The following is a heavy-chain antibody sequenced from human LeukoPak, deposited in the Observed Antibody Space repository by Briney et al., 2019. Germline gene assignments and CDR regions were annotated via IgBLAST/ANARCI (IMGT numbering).Heavy chain of an antibody. J-gene: IGHJ4*02. CDR3: ARVGVQWLVKSGGYYFDY. CDR1: GGSIRSYY. D-gene: IGHD6-19*01. Sequence: SETLSLTCTVSGGSIRSYYWSWIRQPPGKGLEWIGYIYYSGSTNYNPSLKSRVTISVDTSKNQFSLKLSSVTAADTAVYYCARVGVQWLVKSGGYYFDYWGQGTLVTVSS. V-gene: IGHV4-59*01. CDR2: IYYSGST.